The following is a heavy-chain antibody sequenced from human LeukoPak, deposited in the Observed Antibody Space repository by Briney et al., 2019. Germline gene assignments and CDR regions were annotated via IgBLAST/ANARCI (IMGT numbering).Heavy chain of an antibody. CDR3: ARNSGYFDY. CDR1: GFTFSNYM. V-gene: IGHV3-74*01. Sequence: GGSLRLSCAASGFTFSNYMMHWVRQAPGKGLVWVSRIKSDGITITYADSVKGRFTISRDNAKNSLYLQMNSLRAEDTAVYYCARNSGYFDYWGQGTLVTVSS. CDR2: IKSDGITI. J-gene: IGHJ4*02. D-gene: IGHD3-10*01.